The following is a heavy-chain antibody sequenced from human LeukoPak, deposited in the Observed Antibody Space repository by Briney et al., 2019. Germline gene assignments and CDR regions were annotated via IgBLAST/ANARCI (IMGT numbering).Heavy chain of an antibody. CDR3: TRPSDRSDYYGLDY. Sequence: PGGSLRLSCAASGSTFSGSAMHWVRQASGKGLEWVGRIRSKSNSYATGYAASVKGRFTISRDDSKNTAYLQMNSLKTEDTAVYYCTRPSDRSDYYGLDYWGQGTLVTVSS. CDR1: GSTFSGSA. CDR2: IRSKSNSYAT. D-gene: IGHD3-22*01. V-gene: IGHV3-73*01. J-gene: IGHJ4*02.